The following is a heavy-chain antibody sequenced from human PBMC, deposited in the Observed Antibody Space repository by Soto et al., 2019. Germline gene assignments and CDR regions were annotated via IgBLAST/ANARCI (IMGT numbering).Heavy chain of an antibody. CDR2: ISSASSTI. Sequence: GESLKISCAASGFTFSSYSMNWVRQAPGKGLEWTSYISSASSTIYYADSVKGRFTISRDDSTNTLFLQMNSLRADDTGVYYCARDDGYYYGSGSSYWGQGTLVTVSS. V-gene: IGHV3-48*01. J-gene: IGHJ4*02. CDR3: ARDDGYYYGSGSSY. D-gene: IGHD3-10*01. CDR1: GFTFSSYS.